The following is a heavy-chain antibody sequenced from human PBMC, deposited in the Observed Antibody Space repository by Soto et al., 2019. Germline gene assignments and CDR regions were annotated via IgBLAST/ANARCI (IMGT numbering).Heavy chain of an antibody. CDR3: ARVDDFWTLDV. V-gene: IGHV3-21*01. D-gene: IGHD3-3*01. CDR1: GFTFSSYS. CDR2: ISSSSSYI. J-gene: IGHJ6*02. Sequence: EVQPVESGGGLVKPVGSLRLSCAASGFTFSSYSMNWVRQAPGKGLECVSSISSSSSYIYYADSVKGRFTISRDNAKNSLYLQMDSLRADDTAVYYCARVDDFWTLDVCGQGTTVTVSS.